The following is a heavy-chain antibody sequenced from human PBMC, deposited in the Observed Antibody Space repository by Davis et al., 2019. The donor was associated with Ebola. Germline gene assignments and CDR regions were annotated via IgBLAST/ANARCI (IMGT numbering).Heavy chain of an antibody. Sequence: SGPTLVKPTQTLTLTCTFSGFSLRTSGMCVSWIRQPPGKALEWLARVDWDDDKYYSTSLKTRLTISKDTSKNRVVLTMTNMDPVDTATYYCALFLRASSDLADYWGQGTLVTVSS. CDR2: VDWDDDK. CDR3: ALFLRASSDLADY. V-gene: IGHV2-70*11. J-gene: IGHJ4*02. D-gene: IGHD6-19*01. CDR1: GFSLRTSGMC.